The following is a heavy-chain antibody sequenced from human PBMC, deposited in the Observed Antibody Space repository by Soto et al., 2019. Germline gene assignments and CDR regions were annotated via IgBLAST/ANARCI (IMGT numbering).Heavy chain of an antibody. CDR2: ISDIGTYI. CDR3: ARDLVEGALKGFDV. J-gene: IGHJ3*01. Sequence: EVQLVESGGGLVKPGGSLRLSCVASGFTLSDHSMNWVRLAPGKGLEWVSAISDIGTYIFYADSVKGRFTISRDNAKNSLYLQMDSLGAEDTALYYCARDLVEGALKGFDVWGQGTMVTVSS. D-gene: IGHD3-16*01. CDR1: GFTLSDHS. V-gene: IGHV3-21*01.